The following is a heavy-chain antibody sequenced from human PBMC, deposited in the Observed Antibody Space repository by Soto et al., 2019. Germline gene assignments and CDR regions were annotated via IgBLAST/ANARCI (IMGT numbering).Heavy chain of an antibody. CDR1: GFTFSSYA. Sequence: GGSLRLSCAASGFTFSSYAMSWVRQAPGKGLEWVSAISGSGGSTYYADSVKGRFTISSNKSKNTLYLQMNSLRAEDTAVYSCAKDGSPRVDYYYYGMDVWGQGTTVTVSS. D-gene: IGHD1-1*01. V-gene: IGHV3-23*01. CDR2: ISGSGGST. J-gene: IGHJ6*02. CDR3: AKDGSPRVDYYYYGMDV.